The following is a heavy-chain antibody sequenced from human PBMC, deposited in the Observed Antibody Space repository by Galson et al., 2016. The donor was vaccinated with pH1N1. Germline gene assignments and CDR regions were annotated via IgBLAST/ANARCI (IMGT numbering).Heavy chain of an antibody. CDR3: ARGSRGWFDP. CDR1: GGSVSSYF. Sequence: ETLSLTCRVSGGSVSSYFWSWIRRPPGKGLEWIGYIYHTGDTDYNPSLKSRVTMSVDTSKNQFSLRLTSLTAADTAVYYCARGSRGWFDPWGLGTQVTVSS. D-gene: IGHD3-10*01. CDR2: IYHTGDT. V-gene: IGHV4-59*02. J-gene: IGHJ5*02.